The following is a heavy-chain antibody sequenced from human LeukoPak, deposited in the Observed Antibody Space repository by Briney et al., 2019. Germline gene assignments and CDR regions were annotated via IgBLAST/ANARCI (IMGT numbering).Heavy chain of an antibody. CDR1: GFTFSSYS. V-gene: IGHV3-30*02. Sequence: GGSLRLSCAASGFTFSSYSMNWVRQAPGKGLEWVAFMRYDGSNKNYADSVKGRFTISRDNSKNTLYLQMNSLRAEDTAVYYCARDRRRVAAFVLGWYTLDRPTDYWGQGTLVTVSS. CDR2: MRYDGSNK. D-gene: IGHD2-15*01. CDR3: ARDRRRVAAFVLGWYTLDRPTDY. J-gene: IGHJ4*02.